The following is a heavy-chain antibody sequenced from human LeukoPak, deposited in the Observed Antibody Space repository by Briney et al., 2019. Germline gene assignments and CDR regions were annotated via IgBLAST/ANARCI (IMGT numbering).Heavy chain of an antibody. Sequence: ASVKVSCKASGYTFTSYAMHWVRQAPGQGLESMGWINAGNGNTKYSQKFQGRVTITRDTSASTAYMELSSLRSEDTAVYYCARGGYCSGGSCYEIGAFDIWGQGTMVTVSS. D-gene: IGHD2-15*01. CDR2: INAGNGNT. V-gene: IGHV1-3*01. J-gene: IGHJ3*02. CDR3: ARGGYCSGGSCYEIGAFDI. CDR1: GYTFTSYA.